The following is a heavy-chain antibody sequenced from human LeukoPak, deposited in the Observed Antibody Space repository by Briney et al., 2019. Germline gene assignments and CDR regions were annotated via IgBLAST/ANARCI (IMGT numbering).Heavy chain of an antibody. CDR3: AKKGGGYYYDSSGYPDY. Sequence: GGSLRLSCAASRFTFSSYAMIWVRQAPGKGLEWVSAISGSGGSTYYADSVKGRFTISRDNSKNTLYLQMNSLRAEDTAVYYCAKKGGGYYYDSSGYPDYWGQGTLVTVSS. D-gene: IGHD3-22*01. J-gene: IGHJ4*02. CDR2: ISGSGGST. CDR1: RFTFSSYA. V-gene: IGHV3-23*01.